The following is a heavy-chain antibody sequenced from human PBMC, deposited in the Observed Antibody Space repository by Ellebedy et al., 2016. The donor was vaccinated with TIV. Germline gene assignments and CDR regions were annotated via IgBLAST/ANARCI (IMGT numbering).Heavy chain of an antibody. CDR3: SSWKY. V-gene: IGHV3-7*01. D-gene: IGHD1-1*01. CDR1: GFTFSDSW. J-gene: IGHJ4*02. CDR2: INQDASRK. Sequence: PGGSLRLSCAASGFTFSDSWMTWVRQAPGKGLEWVANINQDASRKYYLDSVKGRFTVSRDNAKNSLYPQMNSLRAEDTAVYYCSSWKYWGQGALVTVSS.